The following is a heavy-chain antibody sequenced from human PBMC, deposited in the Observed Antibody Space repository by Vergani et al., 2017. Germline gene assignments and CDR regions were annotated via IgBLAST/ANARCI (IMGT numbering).Heavy chain of an antibody. CDR3: ARDAHYYDSGGDY. CDR1: GFTFSSYS. D-gene: IGHD3-22*01. J-gene: IGHJ4*02. V-gene: IGHV3-21*01. CDR2: ISSSSSYT. Sequence: EVQLVESGGGLVKPGGSLRLSCAASGFTFSSYSMNWVRQAPGKGLEWVSSISSSSSYTYYADSVKGRFTISRDNAKNSLYLQMNSLRAEDTAVYYCARDAHYYDSGGDYWGQGTLVTVSS.